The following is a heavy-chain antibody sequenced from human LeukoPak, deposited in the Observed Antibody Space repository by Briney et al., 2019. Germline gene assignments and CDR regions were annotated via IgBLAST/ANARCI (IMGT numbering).Heavy chain of an antibody. CDR1: GFTFSIYT. V-gene: IGHV3-48*02. CDR3: ARSRGFDY. Sequence: PGGSLRLSCGASGFTFSIYTMNWVRQAPGKGLEWVSSISSTSSTIYYADSVKGRFTISRDNAKNSVFLQMNSLRDEDTAVYYCARSRGFDYWGQGTLVTVSS. J-gene: IGHJ4*02. D-gene: IGHD3-10*01. CDR2: ISSTSSTI.